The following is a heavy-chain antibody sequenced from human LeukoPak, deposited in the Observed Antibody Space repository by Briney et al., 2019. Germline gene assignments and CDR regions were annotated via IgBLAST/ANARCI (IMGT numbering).Heavy chain of an antibody. D-gene: IGHD5-12*01. V-gene: IGHV4-39*01. CDR3: ATDDRDGYNFNY. CDR2: IYYSGST. Sequence: SETLSLTCTVSGGSISSSSYYWSWIRQPPGKGLEWIGSIYYSGSTYYNPSLKSRVTISVDTSKNQFSLKLSSVTAADTAVYYCATDDRDGYNFNYWGQGTLVTVSS. J-gene: IGHJ4*02. CDR1: GGSISSSSYY.